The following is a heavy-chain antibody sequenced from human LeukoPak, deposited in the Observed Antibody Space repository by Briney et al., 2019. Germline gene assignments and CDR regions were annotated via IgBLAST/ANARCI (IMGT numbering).Heavy chain of an antibody. V-gene: IGHV3-48*01. CDR3: LRGYDYVGVSY. Sequence: GGSLRLSCAASGFTFSSYGMNWVRQAPGKGLEWVSYISSSSSTIYYADSVKGRFTISRDNAKNSLYLQMNSLRAEDTAVYYCLRGYDYVGVSYWGQGTLVTVSS. CDR1: GFTFSSYG. J-gene: IGHJ4*02. CDR2: ISSSSSTI. D-gene: IGHD5-12*01.